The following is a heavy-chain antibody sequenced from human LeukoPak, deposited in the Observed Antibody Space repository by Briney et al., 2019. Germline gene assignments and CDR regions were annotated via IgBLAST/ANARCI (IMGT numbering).Heavy chain of an antibody. Sequence: GGSLRLSCAASGFTFSSYSMNWVRQAPGKGLEWVSSISSSSSNIYYADSVKGRFTISRDNAKNSLYLQMNSLRAEDTAVYYCARAQPAALDYFDYWGQGTLVTVSS. CDR2: ISSSSSNI. CDR1: GFTFSSYS. CDR3: ARAQPAALDYFDY. J-gene: IGHJ4*02. D-gene: IGHD5-18*01. V-gene: IGHV3-21*01.